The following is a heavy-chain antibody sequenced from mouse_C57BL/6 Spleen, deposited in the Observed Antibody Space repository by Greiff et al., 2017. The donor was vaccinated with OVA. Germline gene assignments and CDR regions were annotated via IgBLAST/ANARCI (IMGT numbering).Heavy chain of an antibody. J-gene: IGHJ2*01. CDR3: ARSRGYGNPFDY. D-gene: IGHD2-10*02. Sequence: EVQLVESGGGLVKPGGSLKLSCAASGFTFSSYAMSWVRQTPEKRLEWVATISDGGSYTYYPDNVKGRFTISRDNAKNNLYLQMSHLKSEDTAMYYCARSRGYGNPFDYWGQGTTLTVSS. CDR1: GFTFSSYA. CDR2: ISDGGSYT. V-gene: IGHV5-4*01.